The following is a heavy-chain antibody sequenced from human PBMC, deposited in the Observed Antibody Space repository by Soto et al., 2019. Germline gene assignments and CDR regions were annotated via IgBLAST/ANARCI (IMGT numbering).Heavy chain of an antibody. CDR2: IKQDGSEK. CDR1: GFTFSDSW. CDR3: ASLGRHG. D-gene: IGHD3-16*01. V-gene: IGHV3-7*01. J-gene: IGHJ6*02. Sequence: GGSLRLSCAASGFTFSDSWMDWVRQAPGKGPEWVANIKQDGSEKNYVDSVKGRFIVSRDNAKNSLYLQMNSLRAEDTAVYYCASLGRHGWGQGTTVTVSS.